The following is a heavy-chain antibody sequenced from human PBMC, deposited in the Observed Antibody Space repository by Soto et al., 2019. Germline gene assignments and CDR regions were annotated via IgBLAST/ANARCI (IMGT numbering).Heavy chain of an antibody. V-gene: IGHV4-34*01. CDR3: ATSMTRGSYAGY. CDR1: GGSFSGYY. Sequence: LTCAVYGGSFSGYYWSWIRQPPGKGLEWMGEINHSRTTNYTPSLKSRVTISVDTSKIQFSLKLSSVTAADTAIYSCATSMTRGSYAGYWGQGTLVTVSS. D-gene: IGHD3-10*01. CDR2: INHSRTT. J-gene: IGHJ4*01.